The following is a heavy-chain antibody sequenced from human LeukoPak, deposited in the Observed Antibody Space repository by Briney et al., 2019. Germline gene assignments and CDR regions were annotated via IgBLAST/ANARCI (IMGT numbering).Heavy chain of an antibody. CDR3: AAELYGVYTDCCTFHL. V-gene: IGHV1-58*01. J-gene: IGHJ3*01. D-gene: IGHD4-17*01. CDR1: GFTFSTSA. Sequence: AASVKVSCKTSGFTFSTSAVQWVRQARRQRLEWIGWIIVGSGATNYAQSLQGRFTITRDMSTNTAYMELSSLGSEDSAVYYCAAELYGVYTDCCTFHLWGQGTLVTVSS. CDR2: IIVGSGAT.